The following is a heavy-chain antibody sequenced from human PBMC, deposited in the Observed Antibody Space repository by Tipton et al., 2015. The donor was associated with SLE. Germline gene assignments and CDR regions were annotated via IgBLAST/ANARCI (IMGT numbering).Heavy chain of an antibody. D-gene: IGHD4-17*01. V-gene: IGHV3-30*04. J-gene: IGHJ2*01. CDR2: ISYDGSNK. CDR1: GFTFSGYD. CDR3: AKDTGRGFFDL. Sequence: SLRLSCAASGFTFSGYDMHWVRQVPGKGLEWEAVISYDGSNKYYADSVKGRFTISRDNSKNTMYLQMHSLSAEDTAIYYCAKDTGRGFFDLWGRGALVTVSS.